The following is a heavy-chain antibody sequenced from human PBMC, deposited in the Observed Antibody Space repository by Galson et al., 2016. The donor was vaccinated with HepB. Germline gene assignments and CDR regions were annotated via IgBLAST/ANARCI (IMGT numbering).Heavy chain of an antibody. CDR3: VRATVGFSGYDSGMDV. J-gene: IGHJ6*02. D-gene: IGHD5-12*01. CDR2: IGSDGDT. CDR1: GFTSSRYD. V-gene: IGHV3-13*01. Sequence: SLRLSCAASGFTSSRYDMSWVRLVAGRGLEWVSAIGSDGDTYYPGSVKGRFTVSRENAKNSLYLQMNNLRAGDTAVYYCVRATVGFSGYDSGMDVWGQGTTVTVSS.